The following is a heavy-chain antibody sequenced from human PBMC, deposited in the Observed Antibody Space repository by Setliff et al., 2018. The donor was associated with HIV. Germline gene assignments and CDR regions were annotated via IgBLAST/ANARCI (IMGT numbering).Heavy chain of an antibody. D-gene: IGHD3-10*01. CDR1: GGSISSGGYY. CDR2: IYYCGSA. Sequence: SETLSLTCTVSGGSISSGGYYWSWIRQHPEKGLEWIGYIYYCGSAYYNPSLKSRVTIALDTSKNQFSLKLTSMTAADTAVYYCAREWRGRYYYYMDVWGKGTTVTVS. V-gene: IGHV4-31*03. CDR3: AREWRGRYYYYMDV. J-gene: IGHJ6*03.